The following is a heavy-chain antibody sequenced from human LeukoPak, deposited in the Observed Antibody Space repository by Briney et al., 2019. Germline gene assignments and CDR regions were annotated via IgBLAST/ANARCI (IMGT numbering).Heavy chain of an antibody. J-gene: IGHJ4*02. Sequence: PSETLSLTCTVSGGSISSSSYYWGWIRQPSGKGLEWIGSIYYGGSTYYNPSLKSRVTISVDTSRNQFSLKLSSVTAADTAVYYCARVVAVAGISDYWGQGTLVTVSS. CDR3: ARVVAVAGISDY. V-gene: IGHV4-39*01. CDR2: IYYGGST. CDR1: GGSISSSSYY. D-gene: IGHD6-19*01.